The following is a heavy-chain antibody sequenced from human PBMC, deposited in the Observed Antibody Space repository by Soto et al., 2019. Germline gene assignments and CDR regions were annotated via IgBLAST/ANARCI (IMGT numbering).Heavy chain of an antibody. V-gene: IGHV3-23*01. CDR1: GFTFNSYG. CDR3: AKDQDGWVGYSLNY. D-gene: IGHD2-8*02. Sequence: DVQLLESGGGLVQPGGSLRLSCAASGFTFNSYGMSWVRQAPGKGLEWVSAISGSGSGTHYADSVKGRFTISRDNSKNTLYLHMNSLRAEDTAVYDGAKDQDGWVGYSLNYWGQGTPVTVSS. CDR2: ISGSGSGT. J-gene: IGHJ4*02.